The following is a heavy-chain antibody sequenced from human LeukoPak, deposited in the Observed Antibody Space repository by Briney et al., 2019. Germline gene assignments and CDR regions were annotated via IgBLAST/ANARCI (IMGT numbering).Heavy chain of an antibody. CDR1: GYXFTGYY. CDR2: INPNSGGT. J-gene: IGHJ4*02. Sequence: ASVKVSCKASGYXFTGYYMHWVRQAPGQGLEWMGWINPNSGGTNYAQKFRGRVTMTRDTSISTAYMELSRLRSDDTAVYYCASSRYFDWLTFDYWGQGTLVTVSS. V-gene: IGHV1-2*02. CDR3: ASSRYFDWLTFDY. D-gene: IGHD3-9*01.